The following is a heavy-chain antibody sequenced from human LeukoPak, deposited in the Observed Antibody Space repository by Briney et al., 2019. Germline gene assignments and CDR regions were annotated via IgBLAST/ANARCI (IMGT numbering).Heavy chain of an antibody. J-gene: IGHJ4*02. CDR1: GYTFTSYG. D-gene: IGHD3-16*02. Sequence: ASVKVSCKASGYTFTSYGISWVRQAPGQGLEWMGWISAYNGNTNYAQKLQGRVTMTTDTSTSTAYMELRSLRSDDTAVYYCASMLGSHSLSRLGELSALGYWGQGTLVTVSS. CDR2: ISAYNGNT. V-gene: IGHV1-18*01. CDR3: ASMLGSHSLSRLGELSALGY.